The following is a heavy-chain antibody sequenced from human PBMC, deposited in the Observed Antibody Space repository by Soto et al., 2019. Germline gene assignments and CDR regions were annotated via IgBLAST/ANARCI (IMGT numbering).Heavy chain of an antibody. CDR1: GYTFTGYY. J-gene: IGHJ4*02. D-gene: IGHD2-2*01. Sequence: ASVKVSCKASGYTFTGYYMHWVRPAPGQGLELMGWINPNSGGTNYAQKFQGRVTMTRDTSISTAYMELSRLRSDDTAVYYCARDLEYHFDYWGQGTLVTVSS. CDR3: ARDLEYHFDY. CDR2: INPNSGGT. V-gene: IGHV1-2*02.